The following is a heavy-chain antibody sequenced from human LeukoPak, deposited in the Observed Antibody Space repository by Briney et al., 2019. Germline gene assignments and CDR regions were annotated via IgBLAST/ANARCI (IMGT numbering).Heavy chain of an antibody. J-gene: IGHJ4*02. D-gene: IGHD3-10*01. CDR3: ARDFYGSGAYYTDY. CDR1: GYSFTTYG. Sequence: ASVTVSCKASGYSFTTYGISWVRQAPGQGLEWMGWINAYNGYTDYAQELQDRVTITTDTSTTTAYMDLRSLRSDDTAVYYCARDFYGSGAYYTDYWGQGALVTVSS. V-gene: IGHV1-18*01. CDR2: INAYNGYT.